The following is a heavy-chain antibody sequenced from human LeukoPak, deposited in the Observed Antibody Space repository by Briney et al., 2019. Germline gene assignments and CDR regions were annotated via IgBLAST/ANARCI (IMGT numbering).Heavy chain of an antibody. CDR3: AKDLSISWFYYYYGMDV. Sequence: PGGSLRLSCAASGFTFSSYWMHWVRQAPGKGLVWVSRINSDGRSTSYADSVKGRFTISRDNSKNTLYLQMNNLRVEDTAVYYCAKDLSISWFYYYYGMDVWGQGTTVTVSS. V-gene: IGHV3-74*01. J-gene: IGHJ6*02. CDR2: INSDGRST. D-gene: IGHD3-3*02. CDR1: GFTFSSYW.